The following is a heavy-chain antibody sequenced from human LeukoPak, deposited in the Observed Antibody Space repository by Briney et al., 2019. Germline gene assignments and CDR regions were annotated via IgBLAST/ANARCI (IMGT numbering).Heavy chain of an antibody. J-gene: IGHJ4*02. Sequence: PGGSLRLSCTASGFTVGDYAMSWVRQAPGKGLEWVGFIRSKAYARTTAYAASVKGRVTISRDDSKSIAYLQMNSLKTEDTAVYYWSRAHSSGWYYFDYWGQGTLVTVSS. V-gene: IGHV3-49*04. CDR2: IRSKAYARTT. D-gene: IGHD6-19*01. CDR1: GFTVGDYA. CDR3: SRAHSSGWYYFDY.